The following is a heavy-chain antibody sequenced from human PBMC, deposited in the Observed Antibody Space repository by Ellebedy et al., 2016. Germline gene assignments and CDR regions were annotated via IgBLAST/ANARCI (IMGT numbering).Heavy chain of an antibody. CDR2: VYTSGST. CDR1: GDSISSYY. V-gene: IGHV4-4*07. CDR3: ARAPRFRYYGMDV. D-gene: IGHD2-21*01. Sequence: SETLSLTCTVSGDSISSYYWSWIRQPAGKALEWIGRVYTSGSTNYNPSLKSRVTMSIDTSKNQFSVRLSSVTAADTALYYCARAPRFRYYGMDVWGQGTTVTVSS. J-gene: IGHJ6*02.